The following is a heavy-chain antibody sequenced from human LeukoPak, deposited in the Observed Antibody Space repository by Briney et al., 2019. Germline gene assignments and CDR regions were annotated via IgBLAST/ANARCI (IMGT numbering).Heavy chain of an antibody. J-gene: IGHJ4*02. V-gene: IGHV4-59*12. CDR3: ARGDTDLIAAAGTPFGY. Sequence: SETLSLTCTVSGGSISSYYWSWIRQPPGKGLEWIGYIYYSGSTNYNPSLKSRVTISVDTSKNQFSLKLSSVTAADTAVYYCARGDTDLIAAAGTPFGYWGQGTLVTVSS. D-gene: IGHD6-13*01. CDR1: GGSISSYY. CDR2: IYYSGST.